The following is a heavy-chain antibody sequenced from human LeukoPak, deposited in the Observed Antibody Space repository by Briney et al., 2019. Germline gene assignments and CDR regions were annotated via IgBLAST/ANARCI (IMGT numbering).Heavy chain of an antibody. J-gene: IGHJ6*03. CDR1: GGSISSYY. Sequence: KASETLSLTCTVSGGSISSYYWSRIRQPAGKGLEWIGRIYTSGSTNYNPSLKSRVTMSVDTSKNQFSLKLSSVTAADTAVYYCARDRAVTTSLDYYCYYMDVWGKGTTVTVSS. CDR2: IYTSGST. V-gene: IGHV4-4*07. D-gene: IGHD4-17*01. CDR3: ARDRAVTTSLDYYCYYMDV.